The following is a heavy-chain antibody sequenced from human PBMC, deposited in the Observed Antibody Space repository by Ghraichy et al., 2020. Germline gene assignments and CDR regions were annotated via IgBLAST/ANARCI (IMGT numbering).Heavy chain of an antibody. CDR1: GGSISTYY. J-gene: IGHJ4*02. Sequence: SQTLSLTCTVSGGSISTYYWSWIRQPPGKGLEWIGYIYDSGSTTYNPSLKSRVTISVDTSKRQFSLRLTSVTAADTAVYYCAGDHYDGSGYYYFDYWGQGTLVTVSS. CDR3: AGDHYDGSGYYYFDY. CDR2: IYDSGST. V-gene: IGHV4-59*01. D-gene: IGHD3-22*01.